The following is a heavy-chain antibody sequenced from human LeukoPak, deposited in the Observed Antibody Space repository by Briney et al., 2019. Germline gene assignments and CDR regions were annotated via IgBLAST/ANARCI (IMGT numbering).Heavy chain of an antibody. CDR2: IDYSGST. CDR3: ARGQVARFDY. Sequence: PSDTLSLTCIVSGGSISYYYWSWIRQPPGKGLEWIGYIDYSGSTNYNPSLKSRVTISVDTSKNQFSLKLSSVTAADTAVYYCARGQVARFDYWGQGTLVTVSS. CDR1: GGSISYYY. J-gene: IGHJ4*02. V-gene: IGHV4-59*07. D-gene: IGHD2-15*01.